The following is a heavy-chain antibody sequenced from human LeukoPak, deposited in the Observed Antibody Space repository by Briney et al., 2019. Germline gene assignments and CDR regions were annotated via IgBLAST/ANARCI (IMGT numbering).Heavy chain of an antibody. V-gene: IGHV3-30*03. J-gene: IGHJ4*02. CDR2: ISYDGSNK. Sequence: GRYLRLSCAASGFTFSSYGMHWVRQAPGKGLEWVAVISYDGSNKYYADSVKGRFTISRDNSKNTVHLQMNSLRAEDTAVYYCARASDSGWSYFDYWGQGTLVTVSS. CDR1: GFTFSSYG. CDR3: ARASDSGWSYFDY. D-gene: IGHD6-19*01.